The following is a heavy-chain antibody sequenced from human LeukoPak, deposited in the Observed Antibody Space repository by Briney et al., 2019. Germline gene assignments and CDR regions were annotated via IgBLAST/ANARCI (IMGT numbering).Heavy chain of an antibody. CDR3: ARARSLLRYFDWLMSHYFDY. Sequence: SETLSLTCAVYGGSFSGYYWSWIRQPPGKGLEWIGEINHSGSTNYNPSLKSRVTISVDTSKNQFSLKLSSVTAADTAVYYCARARSLLRYFDWLMSHYFDYWGQGTLVTVSS. V-gene: IGHV4-34*01. J-gene: IGHJ4*02. D-gene: IGHD3-9*01. CDR1: GGSFSGYY. CDR2: INHSGST.